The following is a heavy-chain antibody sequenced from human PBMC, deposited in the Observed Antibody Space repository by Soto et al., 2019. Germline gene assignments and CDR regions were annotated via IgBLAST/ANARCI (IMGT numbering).Heavy chain of an antibody. CDR3: ARGSWGYGCISAFDI. Sequence: GGSLRLSCSASGFTFSSYWMSWVRQAPGKGLEWVASIKQDGSEKYYVDSVKGRFTISRDNAKNSLYLQMNSLRAEDTAVYYCARGSWGYGCISAFDIWGQGTMVTVSS. CDR1: GFTFSSYW. V-gene: IGHV3-7*03. J-gene: IGHJ3*02. D-gene: IGHD5-12*01. CDR2: IKQDGSEK.